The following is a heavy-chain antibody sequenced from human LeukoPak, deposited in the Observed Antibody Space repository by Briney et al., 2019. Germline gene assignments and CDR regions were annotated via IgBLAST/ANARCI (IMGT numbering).Heavy chain of an antibody. CDR3: ASGERGYSYGPLDY. D-gene: IGHD5-18*01. CDR1: GGSIRSYY. Sequence: SETLSLTCTVSGGSIRSYYWSWIRQPPGKGLEWIGYIFFAGSTTYNPSLKSRVTISIDTSKNQLSLKLNSVTAADAAVYYCASGERGYSYGPLDYWGQGTLVTVSS. J-gene: IGHJ4*02. CDR2: IFFAGST. V-gene: IGHV4-4*09.